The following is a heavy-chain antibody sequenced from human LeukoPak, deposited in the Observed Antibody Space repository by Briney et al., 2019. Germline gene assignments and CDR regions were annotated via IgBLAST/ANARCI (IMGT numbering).Heavy chain of an antibody. CDR3: ARQYYDFWSSYWRANWFDP. Sequence: SETLSLTCTVSGGSISSSSYYWGWIRQPPGKGLEWIGSIYYSGSTYYNPSLKSRVTISVDTSKNQFSLKLSSVTAADTAVYYCARQYYDFWSSYWRANWFDPWGQGTLVTVSS. CDR1: GGSISSSSYY. J-gene: IGHJ5*02. V-gene: IGHV4-39*01. CDR2: IYYSGST. D-gene: IGHD3-3*01.